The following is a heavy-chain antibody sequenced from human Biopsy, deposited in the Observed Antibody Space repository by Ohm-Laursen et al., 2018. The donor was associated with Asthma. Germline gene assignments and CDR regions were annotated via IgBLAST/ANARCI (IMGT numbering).Heavy chain of an antibody. CDR1: GGSFSGYY. J-gene: IGHJ6*02. Sequence: TLSLTCAVYGGSFSGYYWSWIRQPPGKGLEWIGEVNHSGSTNDNPSLKSRVTISVDTSKNQFSLKLSSVTAADTAVYYCARITNDRIAAAGRYYYYGMDVWGQGTTVTVSS. V-gene: IGHV4-34*01. D-gene: IGHD6-13*01. CDR2: VNHSGST. CDR3: ARITNDRIAAAGRYYYYGMDV.